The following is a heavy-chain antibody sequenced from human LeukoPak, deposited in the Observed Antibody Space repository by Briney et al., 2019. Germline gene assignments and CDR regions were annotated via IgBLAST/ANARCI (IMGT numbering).Heavy chain of an antibody. CDR1: GFTVTSNY. Sequence: PGGSLRLSCAASGFTVTSNYMSWFRQTPEKGLEWVSLIYSDGTTYYADSVKGRFTISRDNSKNTLYLQMNSLRAEDTAVYYCARGGWYTSSWYENAFDIWGQGTMVTVSS. CDR3: ARGGWYTSSWYENAFDI. CDR2: IYSDGTT. D-gene: IGHD6-13*01. J-gene: IGHJ3*02. V-gene: IGHV3-53*01.